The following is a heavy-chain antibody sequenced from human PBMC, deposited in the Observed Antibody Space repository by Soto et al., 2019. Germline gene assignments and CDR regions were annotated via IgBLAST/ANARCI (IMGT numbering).Heavy chain of an antibody. CDR3: ARSGGSGVYVHPDY. CDR2: IYPGDSDT. Sequence: GSLKISCKGSGYSFSSFWIGWVRQMPGKGLEWMGIIYPGDSDTRYSPSFQGQVTISVDKSISTTYLQWSSLKASDTAMYFCARSGGSGVYVHPDYWGQGSLVTGSS. D-gene: IGHD3-10*01. CDR1: GYSFSSFW. V-gene: IGHV5-51*01. J-gene: IGHJ4*02.